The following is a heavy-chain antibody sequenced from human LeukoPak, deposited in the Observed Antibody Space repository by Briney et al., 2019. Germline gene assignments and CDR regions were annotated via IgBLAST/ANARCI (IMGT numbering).Heavy chain of an antibody. V-gene: IGHV3-30*02. Sequence: GGSLRLSCAASGFTFSSYGMHWVRQAPGKGLEWVAFIRYDGSNKYYADSVKGRFTISRDNSKNTLYLQMNSLRAEDTAVYYCAKENYDFWSGYLYYFDYWGQGTLVTVSS. J-gene: IGHJ4*02. CDR3: AKENYDFWSGYLYYFDY. D-gene: IGHD3-3*01. CDR2: IRYDGSNK. CDR1: GFTFSSYG.